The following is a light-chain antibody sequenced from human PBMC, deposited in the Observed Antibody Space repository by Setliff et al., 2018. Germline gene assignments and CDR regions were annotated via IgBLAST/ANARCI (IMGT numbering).Light chain of an antibody. Sequence: QSALAQPPSASGSPGQSVTLSCTGTSNDVGGYNYVSWYRQHPGKAPKLLIYEVTRRPSGVSDRFSGSKSGNTASLSVSGLRAEDEATYYCSSYAGSNNYVFGTGTKVTVL. CDR1: SNDVGGYNY. CDR3: SSYAGSNNYV. CDR2: EVT. J-gene: IGLJ1*01. V-gene: IGLV2-8*01.